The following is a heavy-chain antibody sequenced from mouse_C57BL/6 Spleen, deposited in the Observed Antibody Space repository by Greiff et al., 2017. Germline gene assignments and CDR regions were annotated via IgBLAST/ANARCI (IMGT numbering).Heavy chain of an antibody. J-gene: IGHJ4*01. CDR2: INPGSGGT. D-gene: IGHD1-1*01. Sequence: VQLQESGAELVRPGTSVKVSCKASGYAFTNYLIEWVKQRPGQGLEWIGVINPGSGGTNYNEKFKGKATLTADKSSSTAYMQLSSLTSEDSAVYFCARTCATVVAKRAMDDWGQGTSVTGSS. CDR1: GYAFTNYL. V-gene: IGHV1-54*01. CDR3: ARTCATVVAKRAMDD.